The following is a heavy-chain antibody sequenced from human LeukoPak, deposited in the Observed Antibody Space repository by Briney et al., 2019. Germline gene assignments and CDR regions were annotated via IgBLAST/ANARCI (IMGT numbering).Heavy chain of an antibody. CDR1: GFTVSSNY. J-gene: IGHJ6*04. Sequence: GGSLRLSCAASGFTVSSNYMSWVRQAPGKGLEWVSVIYSDGSTYYTDSVKGRFTISRDNSKNTLYLQMNSLRAEDTAVYYCARQGGPLWFGPLDVWGKGTTVTVPS. CDR3: ARQGGPLWFGPLDV. D-gene: IGHD3-10*01. V-gene: IGHV3-53*01. CDR2: IYSDGST.